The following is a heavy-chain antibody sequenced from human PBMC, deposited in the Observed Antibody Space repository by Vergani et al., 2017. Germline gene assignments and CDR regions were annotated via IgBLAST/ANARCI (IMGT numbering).Heavy chain of an antibody. Sequence: EVQLVESGGGVVRPGGSLRLSCAASGFTFDDYGMSWVRQAPGKGLEWVSGINWNGGSTGYADSVKGRFTISRDNAKNSLYLQMNSLRAVDTALYYCAREVDILTGYWSGGMDVWGQGTTVTVSS. CDR2: INWNGGST. J-gene: IGHJ6*02. CDR1: GFTFDDYG. D-gene: IGHD3-9*01. CDR3: AREVDILTGYWSGGMDV. V-gene: IGHV3-20*04.